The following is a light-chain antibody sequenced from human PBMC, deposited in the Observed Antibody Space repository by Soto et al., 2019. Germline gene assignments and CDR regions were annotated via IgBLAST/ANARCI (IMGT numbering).Light chain of an antibody. CDR1: QSVSSK. J-gene: IGKJ2*01. CDR2: GAF. CDR3: QQYSDWPPGT. Sequence: EIVMTQSPATMSVSPGERATLSCRASQSVSSKLAWYQQKPGQAPRLLIYGAFTRATGIPARFSGSGSGTEFTLTISSLQSEDIAVYYCQQYSDWPPGTFGQGTKLEIK. V-gene: IGKV3-15*01.